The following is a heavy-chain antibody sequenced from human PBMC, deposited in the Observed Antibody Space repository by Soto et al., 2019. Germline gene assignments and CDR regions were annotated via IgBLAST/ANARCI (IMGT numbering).Heavy chain of an antibody. CDR3: ARDSILEWLLFPQPRIDY. D-gene: IGHD3-3*01. Sequence: PSQTLSLTCAISGDSVSSNSAAWNWIRQSPSRGLEWLGRTYYRSKWYNDYAVSVKSRITIDPDTSKNQSSLQLNSVTPEDTAVYYCARDSILEWLLFPQPRIDYWGQGTLVTVSS. CDR2: TYYRSKWYN. J-gene: IGHJ4*02. CDR1: GDSVSSNSAA. V-gene: IGHV6-1*01.